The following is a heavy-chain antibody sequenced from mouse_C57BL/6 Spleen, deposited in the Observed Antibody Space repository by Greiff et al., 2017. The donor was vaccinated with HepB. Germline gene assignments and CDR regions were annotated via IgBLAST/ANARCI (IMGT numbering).Heavy chain of an antibody. V-gene: IGHV5-4*03. Sequence: EVMLVESGGGLVKPGGSLKLSCAASGFTFSSYAMSWVRQTPEKRLEWVATISDGGSYTYYPDNVKGRFTISRDNAKNNLYLQMRHLKSEDTAMYYCASRPWFYAMDYWGQGTSVTVSS. J-gene: IGHJ4*01. CDR2: ISDGGSYT. CDR1: GFTFSSYA. D-gene: IGHD2-2*01. CDR3: ASRPWFYAMDY.